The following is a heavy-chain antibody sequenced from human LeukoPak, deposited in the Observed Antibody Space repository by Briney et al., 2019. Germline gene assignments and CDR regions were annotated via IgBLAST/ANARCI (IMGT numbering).Heavy chain of an antibody. Sequence: TAGGSLRLSCAASGFTFNNAWMNWVRQAPGKGLEWVGRIKSKIDGGTTDFGAPVKGRFGISRDDSENTMYLHMNSLRTEDTAVYYCTTGNWGPYWGQGTLVTVSS. CDR3: TTGNWGPY. J-gene: IGHJ4*02. CDR2: IKSKIDGGTT. V-gene: IGHV3-15*07. CDR1: GFTFNNAW. D-gene: IGHD7-27*01.